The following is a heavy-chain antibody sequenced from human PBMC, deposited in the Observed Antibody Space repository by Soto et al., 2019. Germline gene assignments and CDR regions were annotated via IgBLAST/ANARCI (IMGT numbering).Heavy chain of an antibody. J-gene: IGHJ6*02. CDR3: ARVSQRRDGYNNPDYYYGMGV. V-gene: IGHV4-59*01. D-gene: IGHD4-4*01. CDR2: IHYSGST. CDR1: GGSISSYY. Sequence: QVQLQESGPGLVKPSETLSLTCTVSGGSISSYYWSWIRQSPGKGLEWIGNIHYSGSTNYNPSLMPRVTISVDTPRKQFSRTRRAAAAADTAAYYCARVSQRRDGYNNPDYYYGMGVWGQGTTGTGSS.